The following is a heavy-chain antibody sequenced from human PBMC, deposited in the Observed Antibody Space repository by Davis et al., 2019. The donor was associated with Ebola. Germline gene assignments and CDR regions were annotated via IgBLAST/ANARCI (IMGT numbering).Heavy chain of an antibody. CDR2: IYPGDSDT. CDR3: ARGYWHFDL. CDR1: GYSFSNYW. J-gene: IGHJ2*01. Sequence: GESLKISCKGSGYSFSNYWVGWVRQMPGKGLEWMGIIYPGDSDTRYSPSFQGQVTISADKSRSTAYLQWSSLEASDTALYYCARGYWHFDLWGRGTLVTVSS. V-gene: IGHV5-51*01.